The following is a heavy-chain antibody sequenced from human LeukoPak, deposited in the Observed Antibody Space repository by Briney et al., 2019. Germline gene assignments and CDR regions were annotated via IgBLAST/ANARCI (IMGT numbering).Heavy chain of an antibody. CDR1: GGSISSSSYY. D-gene: IGHD2-2*01. CDR3: AREDRPGYCSSTSCYDVWFDP. J-gene: IGHJ5*02. Sequence: SETLSLTCTVSGGSISSSSYYWGWIRQPPGKGLGWIGSIYYSGSTYYNPSLKSRVTTSVDTSKNQFSLKLSSVTAADTAVYYCAREDRPGYCSSTSCYDVWFDPWGQGTLVTVSS. CDR2: IYYSGST. V-gene: IGHV4-39*07.